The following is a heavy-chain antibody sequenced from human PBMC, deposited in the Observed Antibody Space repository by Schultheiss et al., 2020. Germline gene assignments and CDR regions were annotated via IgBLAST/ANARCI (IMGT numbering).Heavy chain of an antibody. D-gene: IGHD3-10*02. V-gene: IGHV4-39*01. CDR1: GGSITSSSYY. CDR2: IYYSGSGST. Sequence: SQTLSLTCTVSGGSITSSSYYWGWVRQPPGKGLEWIGSIYYSGSGSTYYNPSLKSRVTMSVDTSKNQFSLKLSFVTAADTAVYYCARLSMLGGIDPWGQGTLVTVSS. J-gene: IGHJ5*02. CDR3: ARLSMLGGIDP.